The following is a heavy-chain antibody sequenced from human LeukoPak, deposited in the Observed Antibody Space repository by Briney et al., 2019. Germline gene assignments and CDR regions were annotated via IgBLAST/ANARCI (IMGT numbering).Heavy chain of an antibody. D-gene: IGHD6-19*01. J-gene: IGHJ3*02. CDR2: IRSSGNFI. CDR1: VFTFSSYN. CDR3: ARGSGWLNAFDI. V-gene: IGHV3-21*01. Sequence: PVGSLRLSCAASVFTFSSYNMNWVRQAPGKGLEWVSSIRSSGNFIYYADSVRGRFTISRDNAKNSLYLQMNSLRADDTALYYCARGSGWLNAFDIWGQGTMVTVSS.